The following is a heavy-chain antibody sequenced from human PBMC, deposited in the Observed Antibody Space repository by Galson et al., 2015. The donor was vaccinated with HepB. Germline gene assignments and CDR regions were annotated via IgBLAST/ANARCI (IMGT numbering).Heavy chain of an antibody. J-gene: IGHJ6*02. Sequence: SLRLSCAASGFTFSSYWMHWVRQAPGKGLVWVSRINSDGSSTSYADSVKGRFTISRDNAKNTLYLQMNSLRAEDTAVYYCARDSVDSPYYYYGMDVWGQGTTVTVSS. CDR3: ARDSVDSPYYYYGMDV. D-gene: IGHD5-12*01. CDR1: GFTFSSYW. V-gene: IGHV3-74*01. CDR2: INSDGSST.